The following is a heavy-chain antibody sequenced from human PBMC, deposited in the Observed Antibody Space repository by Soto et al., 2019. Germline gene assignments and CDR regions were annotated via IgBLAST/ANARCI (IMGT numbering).Heavy chain of an antibody. D-gene: IGHD6-13*01. J-gene: IGHJ4*02. V-gene: IGHV1-69*01. CDR3: ARKLWRLSGLAAEYGD. CDR1: GGTFSSYA. CDR2: LIPIFGTA. Sequence: QVQLVQSGAEVKKPGSSVKVSCKASGGTFSSYAISWVRQAPGQGLEWMGGLIPIFGTANYAQKFQGRVTITADESTSTAYMELSSLRSEDTAVYYCARKLWRLSGLAAEYGDWGQGTLVTVSS.